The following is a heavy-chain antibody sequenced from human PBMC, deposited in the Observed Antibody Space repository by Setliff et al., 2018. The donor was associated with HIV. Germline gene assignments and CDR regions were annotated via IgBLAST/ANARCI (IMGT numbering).Heavy chain of an antibody. CDR2: INWNSGNK. D-gene: IGHD6-19*01. J-gene: IGHJ3*01. Sequence: SLRLPCATSGFPFDDHDMHWVRQAPGRGLEWVTGINWNSGNKGYADSAKGRFTIPSNNAKHSLYLQMNSLRPEDTAFYYCVKDIFDSRAWSDGFDVWGQGTMVTVSS. CDR1: GFPFDDHD. V-gene: IGHV3-9*01. CDR3: VKDIFDSRAWSDGFDV.